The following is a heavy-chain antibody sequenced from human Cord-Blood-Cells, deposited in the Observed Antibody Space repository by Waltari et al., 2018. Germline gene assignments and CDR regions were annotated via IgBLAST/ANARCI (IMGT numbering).Heavy chain of an antibody. Sequence: EVQLVESGGGLVKPGGSLRLSCAASGFTFSSYSMNWVRQAPGKGLAWVSSISSSSSYIYYADSVKGRFTISRDNAKNSLYLQMNSLRAEDTAVYYCARCGIPYSSSYYYYYYMDVWGKGTTVTVSS. CDR2: ISSSSSYI. V-gene: IGHV3-21*01. D-gene: IGHD6-6*01. J-gene: IGHJ6*03. CDR3: ARCGIPYSSSYYYYYYMDV. CDR1: GFTFSSYS.